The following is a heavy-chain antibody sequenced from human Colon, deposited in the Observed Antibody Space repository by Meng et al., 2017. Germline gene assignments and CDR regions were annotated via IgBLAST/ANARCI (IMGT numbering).Heavy chain of an antibody. D-gene: IGHD1-14*01. CDR2: IYWDDDK. CDR1: GFSLSTYEVG. J-gene: IGHJ4*02. CDR3: AHFLAPVGYFDY. V-gene: IGHV2-5*02. Sequence: QITLKESGPTLVKPTQTLTLTCTSSGFSLSTYEVGVGWIRQPPGKALEWLALIYWDDDKRYSPSLKSRLTITKDTSKNQVVLTMTNMDPVDTATYYCAHFLAPVGYFDYWGQGALVTVSS.